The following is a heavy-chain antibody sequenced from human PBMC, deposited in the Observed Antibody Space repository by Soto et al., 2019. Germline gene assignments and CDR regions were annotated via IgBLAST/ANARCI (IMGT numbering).Heavy chain of an antibody. CDR1: GLTVNSNY. Sequence: PGGSLRLSCAASGLTVNSNYMSWVRQPPGKGLEWVAVIYSSGMTDYADSVKGRFTISRDNSENTVFLHMSSLRVEDTAIYHCARVGFTGGWYRDGGQETQVTVPS. CDR3: ARVGFTGGWYRD. J-gene: IGHJ4*02. V-gene: IGHV3-66*01. CDR2: IYSSGMT. D-gene: IGHD6-19*01.